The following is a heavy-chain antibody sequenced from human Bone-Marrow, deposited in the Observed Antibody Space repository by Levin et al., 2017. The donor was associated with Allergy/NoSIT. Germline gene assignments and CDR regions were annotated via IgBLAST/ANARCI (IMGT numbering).Heavy chain of an antibody. CDR3: ARGLGKRGVVVVPAALSPRRWFDP. Sequence: SETLSLTCAVYGGSFSGYYWSWIRQPPGKGLEWIGEINHSGSTNYNPSLKSRVTISVDTSKNQFSLKLSSVTAADTAVYYCARGLGKRGVVVVPAALSPRRWFDPWGQGTLVTVSS. D-gene: IGHD2-2*01. CDR2: INHSGST. CDR1: GGSFSGYY. V-gene: IGHV4-34*01. J-gene: IGHJ5*02.